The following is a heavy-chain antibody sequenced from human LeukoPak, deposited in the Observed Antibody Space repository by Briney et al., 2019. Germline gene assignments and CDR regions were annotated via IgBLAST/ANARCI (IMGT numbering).Heavy chain of an antibody. D-gene: IGHD2-2*03. J-gene: IGHJ4*02. V-gene: IGHV3-23*01. CDR2: IDYSGGST. CDR3: AKDSHWILFDD. Sequence: GGSLRLSCTVSEFTFSSYEMNWVRQAPGKGLEWVSSIDYSGGSTHYADSVKGRFTISRDNSKNTLYLQMNSLRDEDTAVYYCAKDSHWILFDDWGQGTLVTVSS. CDR1: EFTFSSYE.